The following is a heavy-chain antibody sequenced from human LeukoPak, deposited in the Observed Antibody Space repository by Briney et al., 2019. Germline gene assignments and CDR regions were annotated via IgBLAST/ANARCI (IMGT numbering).Heavy chain of an antibody. V-gene: IGHV3-30*02. CDR2: IRYDGSNK. CDR1: GFTFSSYG. J-gene: IGHJ1*01. CDR3: AKEIAPEEYFQH. D-gene: IGHD6-13*01. Sequence: PGGSLRLSCAASGFTFSSYGMHWVRQAPGKGLEWVAFIRYDGSNKYYADSVKGRFTISRDNSKNTLYLQMNSLRAEDTAVYYCAKEIAPEEYFQHWGQGTLVTVSS.